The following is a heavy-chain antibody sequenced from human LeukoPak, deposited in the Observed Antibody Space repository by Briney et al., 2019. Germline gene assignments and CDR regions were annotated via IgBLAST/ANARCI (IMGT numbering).Heavy chain of an antibody. Sequence: SETLSLTCAVYGGSFSGYYWSWIRQPPGKGLEWIGEINHSGSTNYNPSLKSRVTISVDTSKNQFSLKLSSVTAADTAVYYCVSRPFWSGYRRAYFDYWGQGTLVTVSS. CDR1: GGSFSGYY. CDR3: VSRPFWSGYRRAYFDY. D-gene: IGHD3-3*01. V-gene: IGHV4-34*01. CDR2: INHSGST. J-gene: IGHJ4*02.